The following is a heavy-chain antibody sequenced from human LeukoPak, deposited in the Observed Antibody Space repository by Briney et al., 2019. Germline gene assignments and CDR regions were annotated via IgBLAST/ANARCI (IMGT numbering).Heavy chain of an antibody. V-gene: IGHV3-23*01. J-gene: IGHJ6*03. D-gene: IGHD6-6*01. Sequence: GGSLRLSCAASGFTFSSYAMSWVRQAPGKGLEGGSAISGSGGSTYYADSVKGRFTISRDNSTNTLYLQMNSLRAEDTAVYYCAKGYSSSPPRRSYMDVWGKGTTVTVSS. CDR3: AKGYSSSPPRRSYMDV. CDR1: GFTFSSYA. CDR2: ISGSGGST.